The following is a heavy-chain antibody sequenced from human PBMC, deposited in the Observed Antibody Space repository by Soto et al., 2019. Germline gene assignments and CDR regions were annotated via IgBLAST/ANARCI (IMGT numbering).Heavy chain of an antibody. CDR1: GFTFTSYT. J-gene: IGHJ4*02. D-gene: IGHD6-13*01. V-gene: IGHV3-21*06. Sequence: GGSLRLSCAASGFTFTSYTMNWVRQAPGKGLEWVSSISSSSDYIYYADSMKGRVTISRDNAKNSLFLDMNSLTGEDTAVYYCARARVYATGPLDFWGQGTLVTVST. CDR3: ARARVYATGPLDF. CDR2: ISSSSDYI.